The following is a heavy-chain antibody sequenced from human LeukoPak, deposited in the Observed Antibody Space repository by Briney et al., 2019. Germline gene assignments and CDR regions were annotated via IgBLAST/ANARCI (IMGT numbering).Heavy chain of an antibody. Sequence: GGSLRLSCVASGFTFSGYCMNWVRQAPGKGLEWVSSISMRSTYKYYADSVQGRFTISRDNAKNSLYLQINSLGDEDTAVYYCARDLERITLVRGVIPNWFDPWGQGTLVTVSS. D-gene: IGHD3-10*01. V-gene: IGHV3-21*01. CDR1: GFTFSGYC. CDR2: ISMRSTYK. J-gene: IGHJ5*02. CDR3: ARDLERITLVRGVIPNWFDP.